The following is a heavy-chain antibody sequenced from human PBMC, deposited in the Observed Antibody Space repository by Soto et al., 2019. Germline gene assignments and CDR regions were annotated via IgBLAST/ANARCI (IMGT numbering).Heavy chain of an antibody. CDR1: GASISGFY. CDR3: VRDGTKTLRDWFDP. Sequence: SETLALTCTVSGASISGFYWSWIRKSAGKGLEWIGRIYATGTTDYNPSLKSRVMMSVDTSKKQFSLKLRSVTAADTAVYYCVRDGTKTLRDWFDPWGQGISVTVSS. J-gene: IGHJ5*02. D-gene: IGHD1-1*01. CDR2: IYATGTT. V-gene: IGHV4-4*07.